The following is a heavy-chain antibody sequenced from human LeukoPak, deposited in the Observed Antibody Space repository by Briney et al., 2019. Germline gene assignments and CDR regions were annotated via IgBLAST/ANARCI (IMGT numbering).Heavy chain of an antibody. CDR3: ARDLSTTGLVPHYYYYMDV. Sequence: SSVKVSCKASGGTFSRYAISWVRQAPGQGVEWMGGIIPIFGTANYAQKFQGRVTITADESTSTAYMELSSLRSEDTAVYYCARDLSTTGLVPHYYYYMDVWGKGTTVTVSS. V-gene: IGHV1-69*01. D-gene: IGHD1-1*01. J-gene: IGHJ6*03. CDR2: IIPIFGTA. CDR1: GGTFSRYA.